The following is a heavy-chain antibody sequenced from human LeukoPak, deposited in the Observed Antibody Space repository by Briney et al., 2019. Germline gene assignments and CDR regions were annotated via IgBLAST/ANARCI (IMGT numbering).Heavy chain of an antibody. CDR3: ARIRGRFLEADY. V-gene: IGHV2-70*04. CDR1: GFSLSTSGMR. Sequence: SGPTLVNPTQTLTLTCTFSGFSLSTSGMRVSWNRQPPGKALEWLARIDWDDDKYCSTSLKTRLTISKATSKNQVVLTMTNMDPVDTATYYCARIRGRFLEADYWGQGTLVTVSS. CDR2: IDWDDDK. J-gene: IGHJ4*02. D-gene: IGHD3-3*01.